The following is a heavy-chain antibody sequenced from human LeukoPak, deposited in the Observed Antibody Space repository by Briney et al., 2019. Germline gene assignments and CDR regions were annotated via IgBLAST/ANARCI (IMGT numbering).Heavy chain of an antibody. CDR2: ISSGGNS. CDR3: ARGRYLYYYDSSGYYFRH. J-gene: IGHJ1*01. CDR1: GGSFSGYY. D-gene: IGHD3-22*01. Sequence: SETLSLTCAVYGGSFSGYYWTWIRQSPGKGLEWIGEISSGGNSNENPSLKSRVTISVDTSKNQFSLKLSSMTAADTAVYYCARGRYLYYYDSSGYYFRHWGQGTLVTVSS. V-gene: IGHV4-34*01.